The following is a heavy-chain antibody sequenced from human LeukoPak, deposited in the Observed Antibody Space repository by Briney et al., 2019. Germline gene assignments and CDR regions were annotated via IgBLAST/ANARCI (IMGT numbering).Heavy chain of an antibody. CDR3: ARDTDTYYYDSSGFY. CDR2: INPNSGGT. CDR1: GYTLTGYY. D-gene: IGHD3-22*01. Sequence: ASVKVSCKASGYTLTGYYMHWVRQAPGQGLEWMGWINPNSGGTNYAQKFQGRVTMTRDTSISTAYMELSRLRSDDTAVYYCARDTDTYYYDSSGFYWGQGTLVTASS. J-gene: IGHJ4*02. V-gene: IGHV1-2*02.